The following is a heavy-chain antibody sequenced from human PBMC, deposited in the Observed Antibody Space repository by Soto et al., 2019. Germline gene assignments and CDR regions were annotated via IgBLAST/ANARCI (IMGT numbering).Heavy chain of an antibody. V-gene: IGHV1-18*01. CDR1: GYTFFTYD. CDR3: ARHHGPTTSENWFDP. D-gene: IGHD5-12*01. J-gene: IGHJ5*02. CDR2: ISTYSGDT. Sequence: QVHLVQSGVEVKTPGASVKVSCQASGYTFFTYDISWVRQAPGQGLEWMGWISTYSGDTKYAQKFQGRVTMTTDTSTTTTYLKLRSLRSDDTTGYYCARHHGPTTSENWFDPWGQGTLVYVSS.